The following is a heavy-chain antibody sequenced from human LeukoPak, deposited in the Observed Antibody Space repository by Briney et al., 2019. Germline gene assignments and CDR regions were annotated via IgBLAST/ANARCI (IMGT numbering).Heavy chain of an antibody. J-gene: IGHJ3*02. CDR3: ARLPVVVVAAPKKNAFDI. D-gene: IGHD2-15*01. V-gene: IGHV4-59*01. CDR2: IYYSGST. CDR1: GGSISSYY. Sequence: SETLSLTCTVSGGSISSYYWSCIRQPPGKGLERIGYIYYSGSTNYNPSLKSRVTISVDTSKNQFSLKLSSMTAADAAVYYCARLPVVVVAAPKKNAFDIWGQGTMVTVSS.